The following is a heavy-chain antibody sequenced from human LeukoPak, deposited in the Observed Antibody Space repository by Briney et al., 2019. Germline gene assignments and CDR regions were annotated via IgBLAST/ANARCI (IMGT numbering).Heavy chain of an antibody. CDR2: ISYDGSNK. J-gene: IGHJ4*02. Sequence: PGRSLRLSCAASGFTFRSYAMHWVGQAPGKGLEGVAVISYDGSNKYYADSVKGRFTISRDNSKNTLYLQMNSLRAEDTAVYYCARVSDYYWGQGTLVTVSS. D-gene: IGHD2-21*01. CDR3: ARVSDYY. V-gene: IGHV3-30*04. CDR1: GFTFRSYA.